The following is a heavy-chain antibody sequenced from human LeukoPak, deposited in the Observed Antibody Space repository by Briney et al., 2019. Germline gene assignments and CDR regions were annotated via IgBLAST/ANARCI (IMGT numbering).Heavy chain of an antibody. Sequence: ASVKVSCKASGYTFTGYYMHWVRQAPGQGLEWMGWINPNSGGTNYAQKFQGRVAMTRDTSISTAYMELSRLRSDDTAVYYCATPLGTKVILRYYYGMDVWGQGTTVTVSS. CDR3: ATPLGTKVILRYYYGMDV. J-gene: IGHJ6*02. CDR1: GYTFTGYY. D-gene: IGHD4-11*01. CDR2: INPNSGGT. V-gene: IGHV1-2*02.